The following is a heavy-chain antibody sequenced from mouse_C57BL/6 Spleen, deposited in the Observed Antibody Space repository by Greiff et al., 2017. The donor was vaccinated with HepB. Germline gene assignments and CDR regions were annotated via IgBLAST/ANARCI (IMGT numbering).Heavy chain of an antibody. D-gene: IGHD1-1*01. CDR1: GFTFSSYA. CDR3: ARDASSDGGYYFDY. Sequence: EVHLVESGGGLVKPGGSLKLSCAASGFTFSSYAMSWVRQTPEKRLEWVATISDGGSYTYYPDNVKGRFTISRDNAKNNLYLQMSHLKSEDTAMYYCARDASSDGGYYFDYWGQGTTLTVSS. V-gene: IGHV5-4*01. J-gene: IGHJ2*01. CDR2: ISDGGSYT.